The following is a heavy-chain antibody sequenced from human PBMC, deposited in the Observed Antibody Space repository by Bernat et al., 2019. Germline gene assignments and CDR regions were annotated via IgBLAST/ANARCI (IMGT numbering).Heavy chain of an antibody. J-gene: IGHJ4*02. CDR1: GYTFTGYY. Sequence: QVQLVQSGAEVKKPGASVKVSCKASGYTFTGYYLHWVRQAPGHGLEWMGWVNPNSDATNYAQKFQGRVTMTRDASINTVYMELSSLTSDDTAVYYCAKEDRNFIDYWGQGTLVTVSS. CDR3: AKEDRNFIDY. D-gene: IGHD4-11*01. V-gene: IGHV1-2*02. CDR2: VNPNSDAT.